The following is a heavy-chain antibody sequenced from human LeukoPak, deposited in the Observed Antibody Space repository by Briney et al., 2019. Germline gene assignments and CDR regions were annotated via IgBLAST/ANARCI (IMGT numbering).Heavy chain of an antibody. Sequence: NPSETLSLTCTVSGGSISSSSYYWGWIRQPPGKGLEWIGSIYYSGSTYYNPSLKSRVTISVDTSKNQFSLKLSSVTAADTAVYYCARKQWPVTDWFDPWGQETLVTVSS. J-gene: IGHJ5*02. CDR2: IYYSGST. CDR1: GGSISSSSYY. D-gene: IGHD6-19*01. CDR3: ARKQWPVTDWFDP. V-gene: IGHV4-39*07.